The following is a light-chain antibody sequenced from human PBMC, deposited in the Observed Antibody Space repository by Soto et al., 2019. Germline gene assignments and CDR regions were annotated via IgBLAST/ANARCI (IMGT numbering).Light chain of an antibody. Sequence: DIQMTQSPSTLSGSVGARVTITCRASQTISSWLAWYQQKPGKAPKLLIYKASTLKSGVPSRFSGSGSGTEFTLTISSLQPDDFATYYCQLYNSYSQTFCQGANVAIK. V-gene: IGKV1-5*03. CDR2: KAS. CDR3: QLYNSYSQT. CDR1: QTISSW. J-gene: IGKJ1*01.